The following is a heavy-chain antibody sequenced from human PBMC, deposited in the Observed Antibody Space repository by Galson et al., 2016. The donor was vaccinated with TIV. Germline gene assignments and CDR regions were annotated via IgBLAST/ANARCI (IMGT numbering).Heavy chain of an antibody. D-gene: IGHD2-21*01. Sequence: SLRLSCAASGFTFDDFDMAWVRQGPGRGLEWVSSVNWNGLGTSYADSVKGRFTISRDSAKNSLYLQMDSLGAEDTALYYCARVASSGGTCYYFDSWGQGTLVAVSS. CDR2: VNWNGLGT. CDR3: ARVASSGGTCYYFDS. CDR1: GFTFDDFD. V-gene: IGHV3-20*04. J-gene: IGHJ4*02.